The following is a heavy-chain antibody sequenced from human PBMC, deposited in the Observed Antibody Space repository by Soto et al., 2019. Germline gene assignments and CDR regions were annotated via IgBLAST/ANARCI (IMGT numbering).Heavy chain of an antibody. CDR2: IIPICGTA. V-gene: IGHV1-69*13. Sequence: SVKVSCKASGGPFSSYAISWVRQAPGQGLEWMGGIIPICGTANYEQKFQGRVTITADESTSTAYMELSSLRSEDTAVYYCARLGEHRGGATTVPYWGPGTLVTVSS. J-gene: IGHJ4*02. CDR3: ARLGEHRGGATTVPY. D-gene: IGHD1-26*01. CDR1: GGPFSSYA.